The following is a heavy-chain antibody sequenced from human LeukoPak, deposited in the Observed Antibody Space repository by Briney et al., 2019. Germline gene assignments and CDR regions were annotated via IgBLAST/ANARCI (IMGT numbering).Heavy chain of an antibody. Sequence: GGSLRLSCAASGFTFSSYWMSWVRQAPGKGLEWVANIKQDGSEKYYVDSVKGRFTISRDNAKNSLYLQMNSLRAEDTAVYYCAREGSGSYYREWFDPWGQGTLVTVSS. CDR1: GFTFSSYW. CDR3: AREGSGSYYREWFDP. D-gene: IGHD1-26*01. V-gene: IGHV3-7*01. CDR2: IKQDGSEK. J-gene: IGHJ5*02.